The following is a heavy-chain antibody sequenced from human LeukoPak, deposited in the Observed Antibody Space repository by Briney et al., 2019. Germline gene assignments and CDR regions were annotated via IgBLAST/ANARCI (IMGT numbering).Heavy chain of an antibody. D-gene: IGHD3-16*01. CDR1: GGAISSNF. J-gene: IGHJ6*03. Sequence: SATLSLTCTVSGGAISSNFWSWIRQPPGKGLEYIGYIYNSGTTNYNPSLKSRVTISVDTSKNQFSLKLSSVTAADTAVYYCARETSQKGAHYMDVWGKGTTVAISS. CDR3: ARETSQKGAHYMDV. CDR2: IYNSGTT. V-gene: IGHV4-59*01.